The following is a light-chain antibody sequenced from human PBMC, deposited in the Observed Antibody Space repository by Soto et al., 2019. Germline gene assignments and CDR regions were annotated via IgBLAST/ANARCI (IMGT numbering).Light chain of an antibody. CDR1: SSDVGGYNY. J-gene: IGLJ3*02. Sequence: QSVLTQPASVSGSPGQSITISCTGTSSDVGGYNYVSWYQQHPGKAPKLMIYDVSNRPSGVSNRFSGSKSGNTASLTISGLQAEDEDDYYCSSYTSSSTPPWVFGGETKVTVL. CDR2: DVS. V-gene: IGLV2-14*01. CDR3: SSYTSSSTPPWV.